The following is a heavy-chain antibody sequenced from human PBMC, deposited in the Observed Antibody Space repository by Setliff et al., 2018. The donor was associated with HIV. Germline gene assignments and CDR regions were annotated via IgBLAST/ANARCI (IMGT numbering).Heavy chain of an antibody. V-gene: IGHV4-34*01. J-gene: IGHJ5*02. CDR3: ASRIYYYDESRVLREEGFVP. D-gene: IGHD3-22*01. CDR1: GGSFTSYY. Sequence: SETLSLTCAVYGGSFTSYYWTWIRQAPGKDLGWIGEINHNGGTNYNPSLKSRVTISLDTSNNQFSLKLTSVTAADTAMYYCASRIYYYDESRVLREEGFVPWGQGTLVTVSS. CDR2: INHNGGT.